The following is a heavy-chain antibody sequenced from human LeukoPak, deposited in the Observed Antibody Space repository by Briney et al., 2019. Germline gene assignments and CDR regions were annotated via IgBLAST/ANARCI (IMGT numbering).Heavy chain of an antibody. CDR1: GYTFTGYY. D-gene: IGHD6-13*01. CDR3: ARERYSSSWYFDY. CDR2: INPNSGGT. Sequence: ASVKVSCKASGYTFTGYYMHWVRQAPGQGLEWMGWINPNSGGTNYAQKFQGRVTMTRDTSISTAYMELSRLRPDDTAVYYCARERYSSSWYFDYWGQGTLVTVSS. V-gene: IGHV1-2*02. J-gene: IGHJ4*02.